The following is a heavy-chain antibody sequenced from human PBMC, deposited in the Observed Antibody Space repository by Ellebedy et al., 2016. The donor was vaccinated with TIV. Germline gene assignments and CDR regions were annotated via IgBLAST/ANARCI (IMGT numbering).Heavy chain of an antibody. CDR1: GFSVSDSY. J-gene: IGHJ4*02. D-gene: IGHD3-10*01. Sequence: GESLKISCVVSGFSVSDSYMGWVRQAPGKGLEWVSVLFSGGSIFYADSVRGRFTISRDDSKNTLYLQMNNLRAEDTAMYFCARDPLYGSGTFATYWGQGTLVTVSS. CDR3: ARDPLYGSGTFATY. V-gene: IGHV3-66*01. CDR2: LFSGGSI.